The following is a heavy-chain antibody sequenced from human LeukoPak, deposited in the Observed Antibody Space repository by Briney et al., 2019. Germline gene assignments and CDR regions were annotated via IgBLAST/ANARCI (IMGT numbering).Heavy chain of an antibody. J-gene: IGHJ3*02. CDR1: GFTVSSNY. Sequence: GGSLRLSCAASGFTVSSNYMSWVRQVPGKGLEWVSVIYSGGSTYYADSVKGRFTISRDNSKNTLYLQMNSLRAEDTAVYYCARDRHGSGSYIMNAFDIWGQGTMVTVSS. CDR3: ARDRHGSGSYIMNAFDI. V-gene: IGHV3-66*02. CDR2: IYSGGST. D-gene: IGHD3-10*01.